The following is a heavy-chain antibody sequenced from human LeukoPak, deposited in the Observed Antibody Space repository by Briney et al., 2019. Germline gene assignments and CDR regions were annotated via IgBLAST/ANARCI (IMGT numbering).Heavy chain of an antibody. Sequence: PSETLSLTCNVSGGSISSYHWSWIRQPPGKGLEWIGYIYSSGSTNYNPSLKSRVTISVDTSKNQFSLKLSSVTAADTAVYYCARDSSGLDYWGQGTLVTVSS. CDR1: GGSISSYH. CDR2: IYSSGST. J-gene: IGHJ4*02. D-gene: IGHD3-22*01. CDR3: ARDSSGLDY. V-gene: IGHV4-59*01.